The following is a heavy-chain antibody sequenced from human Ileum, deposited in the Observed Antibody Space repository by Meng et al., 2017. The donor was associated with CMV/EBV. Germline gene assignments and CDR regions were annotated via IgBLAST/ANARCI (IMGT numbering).Heavy chain of an antibody. V-gene: IGHV4-59*01. CDR3: TRDLGTSSSGV. CDR2: VYYTGRT. J-gene: IGHJ4*02. Sequence: VRIREGAHGQVQPSESLSRSCTGAVCSISNDYWGWIRQPPGKGLEWIGYVYYTGRTEYNHSLKSRISISVDTSKNQFSLKVNSVTTADTAMYYCTRDLGTSSSGVWGQGTLVTVSS. D-gene: IGHD6-6*01. CDR1: VCSISNDY.